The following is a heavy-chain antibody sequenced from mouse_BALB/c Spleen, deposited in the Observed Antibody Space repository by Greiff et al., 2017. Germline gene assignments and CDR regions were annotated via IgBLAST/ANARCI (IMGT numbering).Heavy chain of an antibody. CDR1: GFTFSSYG. D-gene: IGHD1-2*01. CDR3: AREVHYYGFAY. Sequence: EVQGVESGGGLVQPGGSLKLSCAASGFTFSSYGMSWVRQTPDKRLELVATINSNGGSTYYPDSVKGRFTISRDNAKNTLYLQMSSLKSEDTAMYYCAREVHYYGFAYWGQGTLVTVSA. V-gene: IGHV5-6-3*01. CDR2: INSNGGST. J-gene: IGHJ3*01.